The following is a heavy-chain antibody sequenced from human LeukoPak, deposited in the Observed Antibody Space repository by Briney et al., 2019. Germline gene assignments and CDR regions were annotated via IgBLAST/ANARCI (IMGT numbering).Heavy chain of an antibody. D-gene: IGHD3-22*01. CDR2: IYTSGST. Sequence: SETLSLTCTVSGGSINSYYWSWIRQPAGKVLEWIGRIYTSGSTNYNPSLKSRVTMSVNTSKNQFSLKLSSVTAADTAVYYCVSMIVPGYFDYWGQGTLVTVSS. CDR3: VSMIVPGYFDY. J-gene: IGHJ4*02. CDR1: GGSINSYY. V-gene: IGHV4-4*07.